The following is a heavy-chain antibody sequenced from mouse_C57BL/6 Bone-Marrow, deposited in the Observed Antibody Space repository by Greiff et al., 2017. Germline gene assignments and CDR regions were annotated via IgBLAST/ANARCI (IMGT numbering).Heavy chain of an antibody. CDR3: ARSPLGRPWYVDV. J-gene: IGHJ1*03. Sequence: QVQLQQSGAELVKPGASVKLSCKASGYTFTSYWMHWVKQRPGQGLEWIGYINPSSGYTKYNQKFKDKATLTADKSSSTAYMQLSSLTYEDSAVYYCARSPLGRPWYVDVWGTGTTVTVSS. V-gene: IGHV1-7*01. CDR2: INPSSGYT. D-gene: IGHD4-1*01. CDR1: GYTFTSYW.